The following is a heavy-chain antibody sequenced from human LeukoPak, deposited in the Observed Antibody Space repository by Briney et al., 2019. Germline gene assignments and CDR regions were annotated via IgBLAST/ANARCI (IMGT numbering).Heavy chain of an antibody. J-gene: IGHJ6*02. CDR1: GYTFTSYW. D-gene: IGHD6-13*01. Sequence: GESLKISCQGSGYTFTSYWIGWVRQMAGKGLEWMGIISPGDSHTRYSPSFQGQVTISADKSISIAYLQWSSLKASDTAMYYCARVEIAAAGTDYYYYGVDVWGQGTTVTVSS. CDR3: ARVEIAAAGTDYYYYGVDV. CDR2: ISPGDSHT. V-gene: IGHV5-51*01.